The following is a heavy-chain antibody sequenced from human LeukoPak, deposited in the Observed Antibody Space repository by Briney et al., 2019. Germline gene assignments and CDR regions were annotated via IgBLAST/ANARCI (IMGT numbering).Heavy chain of an antibody. Sequence: ASVKVSCKASGYTFTSYGISWVRQAPGQGLEWMGWISAYNGNTNYAQKLQGRVTMTTDTSTSTACMELRSLRSDDTAVYYCAKPIHSSGYYQLFDYWGQGTLVTVSS. D-gene: IGHD3-22*01. J-gene: IGHJ4*02. V-gene: IGHV1-18*01. CDR1: GYTFTSYG. CDR2: ISAYNGNT. CDR3: AKPIHSSGYYQLFDY.